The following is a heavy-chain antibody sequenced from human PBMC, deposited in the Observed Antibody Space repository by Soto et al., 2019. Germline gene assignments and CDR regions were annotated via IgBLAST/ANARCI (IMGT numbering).Heavy chain of an antibody. Sequence: QVQLQESGPGLVKPSETLSLTCTVSGCSISSYYWSWIRQPPGKGLEWIANIHHSGITNYNPSLKIRVTMSVNTSKNQFSLKLNSVTAADTAVYYCPRGSPWDYWGQGTLVIVSS. CDR1: GCSISSYY. J-gene: IGHJ4*02. CDR3: PRGSPWDY. V-gene: IGHV4-59*01. D-gene: IGHD1-26*01. CDR2: IHHSGIT.